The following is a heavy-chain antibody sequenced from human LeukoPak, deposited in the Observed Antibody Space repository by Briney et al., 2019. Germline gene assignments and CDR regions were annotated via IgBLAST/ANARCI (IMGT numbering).Heavy chain of an antibody. D-gene: IGHD2-2*01. J-gene: IGHJ5*02. Sequence: ASVKVSCKASGYTFTSYGISWVRQAPGQGLEWMGWISAYNGNTNYAQKLQGRVTMTTDTSTSTAYMELRSLRSDDTAVYYCVRAGYCSSTSCYHDWFDPWGQGTLVTVSS. V-gene: IGHV1-18*01. CDR2: ISAYNGNT. CDR1: GYTFTSYG. CDR3: VRAGYCSSTSCYHDWFDP.